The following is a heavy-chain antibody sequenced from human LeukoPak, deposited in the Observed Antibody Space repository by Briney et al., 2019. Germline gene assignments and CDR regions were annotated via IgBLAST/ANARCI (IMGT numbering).Heavy chain of an antibody. CDR1: GFTFSTFA. V-gene: IGHV3-30*04. Sequence: GGSLRLSCAASGFTFSTFAMHWVRQAPGKGLEWVALILYDGSNKYYAESVKGRFSISRDNSKNTLYLQMNSLRAEDTAVYYCAKDLTAKVYSPHYWGQGTLVTVSS. D-gene: IGHD5-18*01. CDR2: ILYDGSNK. J-gene: IGHJ4*02. CDR3: AKDLTAKVYSPHY.